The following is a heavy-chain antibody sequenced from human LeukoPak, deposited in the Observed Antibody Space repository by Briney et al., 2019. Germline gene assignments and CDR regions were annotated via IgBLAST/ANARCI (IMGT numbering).Heavy chain of an antibody. V-gene: IGHV4-39*01. CDR1: GGSVSNSDYY. J-gene: IGHJ3*01. Sequence: PSETLSLTCSVSGGSVSNSDYYWGWIRQPPGKGLEWLGSVFYSGTTHYNPSLKSRVTISVDTSQNQFSLQLTSVTAADTAVFYCARHHNYYDKSGRRWTPNDVFDFWGQGTMVTVSS. CDR3: ARHHNYYDKSGRRWTPNDVFDF. CDR2: VFYSGTT. D-gene: IGHD3-22*01.